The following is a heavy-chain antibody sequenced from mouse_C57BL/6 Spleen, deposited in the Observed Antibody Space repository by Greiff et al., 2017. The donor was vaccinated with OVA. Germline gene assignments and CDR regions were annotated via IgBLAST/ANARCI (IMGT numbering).Heavy chain of an antibody. V-gene: IGHV14-3*01. CDR3: ASPSYYGSSHFDY. CDR2: IDPANGNT. Sequence: VQLQQSVAELVRPGASVKLSCTASGFNIKNTYMHWVKQRPEQGLEWIGRIDPANGNTKYAPKFQGKATITADTSSNTAYLQLSSLTSEDTAIYYCASPSYYGSSHFDYWGQGTTLTVSA. J-gene: IGHJ2*01. CDR1: GFNIKNTY. D-gene: IGHD1-1*01.